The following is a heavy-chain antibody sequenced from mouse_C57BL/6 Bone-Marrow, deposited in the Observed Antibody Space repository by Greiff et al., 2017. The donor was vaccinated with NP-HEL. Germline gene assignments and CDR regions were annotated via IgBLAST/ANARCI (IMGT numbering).Heavy chain of an antibody. D-gene: IGHD1-1*01. CDR1: GYAFSSSW. V-gene: IGHV1-82*01. J-gene: IGHJ1*03. CDR2: IYPGDGDT. Sequence: QVQLQQSGPELVKPGASVKISCKASGYAFSSSWMNWVKQRPGKGLEWIGRIYPGDGDTNYNGKFKGKATLTADKSSSTAYMQLSSLTSEDSAVYFCAVTTGWYFDVWGTGTTVTVSS. CDR3: AVTTGWYFDV.